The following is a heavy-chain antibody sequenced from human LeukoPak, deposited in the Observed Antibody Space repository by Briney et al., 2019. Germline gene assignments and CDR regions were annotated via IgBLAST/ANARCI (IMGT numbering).Heavy chain of an antibody. CDR1: GGSISSYY. J-gene: IGHJ5*02. V-gene: IGHV4-4*07. Sequence: SETLSLTCTVSGGSISSYYWSWIRQPAGKGLEWIGRIYTSGSTNYNPSLKSRVTMSVDMSKNQFSLKLSSVTAADTAVYYCARGGKGSSSSRYNWFDPWGQGTLVTVSS. CDR3: ARGGKGSSSSRYNWFDP. CDR2: IYTSGST. D-gene: IGHD6-6*01.